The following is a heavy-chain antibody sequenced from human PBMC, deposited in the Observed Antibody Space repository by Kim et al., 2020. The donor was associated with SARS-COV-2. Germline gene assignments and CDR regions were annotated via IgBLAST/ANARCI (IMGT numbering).Heavy chain of an antibody. Sequence: NGNTIYSQKFHGRVTFTTDTSASTAYMELSFLRSEDSAVYYCLGGFYFDYWGQGTLVTVSS. V-gene: IGHV1-3*01. D-gene: IGHD3-16*01. CDR3: LGGFYFDY. J-gene: IGHJ4*02. CDR2: NGNT.